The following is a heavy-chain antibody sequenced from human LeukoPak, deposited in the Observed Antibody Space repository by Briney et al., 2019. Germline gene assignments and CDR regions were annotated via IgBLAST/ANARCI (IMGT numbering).Heavy chain of an antibody. Sequence: PSETLSLTCTVSGGSISSYYWRWIRQPPGKGLEWIGYIYYSGSTNYNPSLKSRVTISVDTSKNQFSLKLSSVPAADTAVYYCARVDPDSSSTLEVFDYWGQGTLVTVSS. V-gene: IGHV4-59*01. J-gene: IGHJ4*02. D-gene: IGHD6-6*01. CDR2: IYYSGST. CDR1: GGSISSYY. CDR3: ARVDPDSSSTLEVFDY.